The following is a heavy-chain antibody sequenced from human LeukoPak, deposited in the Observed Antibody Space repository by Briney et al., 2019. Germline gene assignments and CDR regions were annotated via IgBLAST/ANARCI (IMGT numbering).Heavy chain of an antibody. CDR2: ISYDGSNK. V-gene: IGHV3-30*03. J-gene: IGHJ6*03. CDR3: AREGIAAAGTIYYYYYMDV. D-gene: IGHD6-13*01. CDR1: GFTFSSYS. Sequence: PGGSLRLPCAASGFTFSSYSMNRVRQAPGKGLEWVALISYDGSNKYYADSVKGRFTISRDNPKNTVYLQMNSLKTEDTAVYYCAREGIAAAGTIYYYYYMDVWGKGTTVTISS.